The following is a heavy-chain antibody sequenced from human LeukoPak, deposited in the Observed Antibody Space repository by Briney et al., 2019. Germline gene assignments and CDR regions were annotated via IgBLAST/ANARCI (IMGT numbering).Heavy chain of an antibody. J-gene: IGHJ4*02. CDR3: ARDAGYCSGGSCYSGWDFDY. Sequence: SETLSLTCTVSGGSISSSSYYWGWIRQPPGKGLEWIGSIYHSGSTYYNPSLKSRVTISVDTSKNQFSLKLSSVTAADTAVYYCARDAGYCSGGSCYSGWDFDYWGQGTLVTVSS. CDR2: IYHSGST. D-gene: IGHD2-15*01. CDR1: GGSISSSSYY. V-gene: IGHV4-39*07.